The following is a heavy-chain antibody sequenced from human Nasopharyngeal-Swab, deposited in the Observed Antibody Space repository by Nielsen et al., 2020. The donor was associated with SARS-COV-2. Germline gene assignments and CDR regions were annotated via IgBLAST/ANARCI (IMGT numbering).Heavy chain of an antibody. CDR3: ARGRRGVTIFGVVIEDAFDV. Sequence: SETLSLTCTVSGGSISSSSFYWGWIRQPPGKGLEWIGSIYYSGNTYYNPSLKSRVIISVDTSKNQFSLKVNSVTAADTAVYYCARGRRGVTIFGVVIEDAFDVWGQGTMVTVSS. V-gene: IGHV4-39*01. CDR2: IYYSGNT. CDR1: GGSISSSSFY. D-gene: IGHD3-3*01. J-gene: IGHJ3*01.